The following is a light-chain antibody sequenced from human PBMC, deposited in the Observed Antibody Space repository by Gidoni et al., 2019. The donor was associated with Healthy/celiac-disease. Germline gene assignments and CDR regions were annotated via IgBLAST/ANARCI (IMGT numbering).Light chain of an antibody. CDR2: QDS. Sequence: SYELTQPPSVSVSPGQTASITCSGDKLGDKYACWYQQKPGQSPVLVIYQDSKRPSGIPARFSGSNSGNTATLPISGTQAMDEADYYCQAWDSSTVLFGGGTKLTVL. V-gene: IGLV3-1*01. CDR3: QAWDSSTVL. J-gene: IGLJ2*01. CDR1: KLGDKY.